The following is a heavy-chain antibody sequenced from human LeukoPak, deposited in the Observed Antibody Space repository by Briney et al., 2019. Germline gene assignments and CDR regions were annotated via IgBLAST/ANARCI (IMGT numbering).Heavy chain of an antibody. CDR2: INYSGNT. CDR1: GGSISDYY. J-gene: IGHJ4*02. CDR3: AREGRQDYVYFDY. V-gene: IGHV4-59*01. D-gene: IGHD4-17*01. Sequence: SETLSLTSTVSGGSISDYYWSWIRQPPGKGLEWIGYINYSGNTNYNPSLKSRVTISVDTSKNQFSLRLTSVTAADTAVFYCAREGRQDYVYFDYWGQGSLVTVSS.